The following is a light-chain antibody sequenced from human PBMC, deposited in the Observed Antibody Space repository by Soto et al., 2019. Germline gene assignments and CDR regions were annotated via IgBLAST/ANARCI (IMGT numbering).Light chain of an antibody. J-gene: IGKJ1*01. CDR1: QSISTW. Sequence: DIQMTQSPSTLSASVGDRVTITCRASQSISTWLAWYQQKPGKAPKLLISKASSLESGVPSRFSGSGSGTEFTLTISSLQPDDFATYYCQQYYSYAGTFGQGTKVEIK. CDR3: QQYYSYAGT. V-gene: IGKV1-5*03. CDR2: KAS.